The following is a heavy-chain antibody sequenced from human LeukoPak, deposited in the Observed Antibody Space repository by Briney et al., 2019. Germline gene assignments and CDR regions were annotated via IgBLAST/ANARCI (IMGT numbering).Heavy chain of an antibody. Sequence: GGSLRLSCAASGFTFSSYGMHWVRQAPGKGLEWVAFIRYDGSNKYYADSVKGRFTISRDNSKNTLYLQMSSLRAEDTAVYYCAGGFWSGYYGNYWGRGTLVTVSS. D-gene: IGHD3-3*01. CDR1: GFTFSSYG. CDR2: IRYDGSNK. V-gene: IGHV3-30*02. CDR3: AGGFWSGYYGNY. J-gene: IGHJ4*02.